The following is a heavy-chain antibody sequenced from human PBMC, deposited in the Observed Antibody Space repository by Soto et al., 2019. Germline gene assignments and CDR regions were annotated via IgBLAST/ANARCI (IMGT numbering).Heavy chain of an antibody. Sequence: PSETLSLTCTVSGGSISSYYWSWIRQPPGKGLEWIGYIYYSGSTNYNPSLKSRVTISVDTSKNQFSLKLSSVTAADTAVYYCARAEHNPYCSSTSCYDDGFDPWGQGTLVTVSS. V-gene: IGHV4-59*01. CDR2: IYYSGST. CDR3: ARAEHNPYCSSTSCYDDGFDP. CDR1: GGSISSYY. J-gene: IGHJ5*02. D-gene: IGHD2-2*01.